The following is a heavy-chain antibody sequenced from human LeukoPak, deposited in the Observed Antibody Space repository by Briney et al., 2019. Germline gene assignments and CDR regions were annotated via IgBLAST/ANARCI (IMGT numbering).Heavy chain of an antibody. CDR3: LRVLVPKIDVFDS. V-gene: IGHV1-2*02. CDR1: GYTFIDYY. CDR2: INPMSGRT. J-gene: IGHJ4*02. Sequence: GASVKVSCQASGYTFIDYYIHWVRQAPGHGPEWMGWINPMSGRTYYVGKLRGGVTLPRDWHISTAYMALSGLMYYCTAICYLLRVLVPKIDVFDSWGQGTLVTVSS. D-gene: IGHD3-10*01.